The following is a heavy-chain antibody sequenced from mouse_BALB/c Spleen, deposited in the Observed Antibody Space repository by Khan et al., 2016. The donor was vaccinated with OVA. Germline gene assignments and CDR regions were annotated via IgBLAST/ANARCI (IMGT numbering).Heavy chain of an antibody. CDR2: MWAGRST. CDR3: ARALPYYRYDGYAMDY. D-gene: IGHD2-14*01. CDR1: GFSLTSFG. J-gene: IGHJ4*01. Sequence: QVQLKESGLGLVAPSQSLSITCTVSGFSLTSFGVHWVRQPPGKGLEWVGVMWAGRSTNYNSALMSRLSISKDNSKSQVFLKMNSLLTDDTAMYYCARALPYYRYDGYAMDYWGQGTSVTVSS. V-gene: IGHV2-9*02.